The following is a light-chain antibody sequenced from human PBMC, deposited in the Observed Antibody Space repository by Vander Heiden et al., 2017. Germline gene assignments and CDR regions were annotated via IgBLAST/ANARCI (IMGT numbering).Light chain of an antibody. CDR3: QQADMMPRT. Sequence: DIQMTQSPSSLSASVGDRVTITCRTSQIISTYLNWYQQKPGKAPQLLIYAASSLQRGVPSRFYGSGSGRDFTLTISNLQPGDFATYYCQQADMMPRTFGQGTKME. CDR1: QIISTY. J-gene: IGKJ1*01. V-gene: IGKV1-39*01. CDR2: AAS.